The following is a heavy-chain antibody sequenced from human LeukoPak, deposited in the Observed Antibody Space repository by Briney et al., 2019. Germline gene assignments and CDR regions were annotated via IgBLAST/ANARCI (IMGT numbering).Heavy chain of an antibody. CDR1: GYSISSGYY. CDR3: ARLQNRGFDYGYDDAFYV. CDR2: IFHSGNT. J-gene: IGHJ3*01. V-gene: IGHV4-38-2*01. D-gene: IGHD5-18*01. Sequence: PSETLSLTCAVSGYSISSGYYWGWIRQPPGKGLEWIGTIFHSGNTYYNPSLKSRVTISVDTSENQVSLKVTSVTAADTAVYYCARLQNRGFDYGYDDAFYVWGQGTMVTVSS.